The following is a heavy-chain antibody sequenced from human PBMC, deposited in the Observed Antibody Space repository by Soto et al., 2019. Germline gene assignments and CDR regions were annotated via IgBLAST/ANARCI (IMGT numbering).Heavy chain of an antibody. CDR1: GGTFSTCS. Sequence: SVNVSCKSSGGTFSTCSLNWVRQAPGQGLVWMGWIIPIFGTANYAQKFQGRDTITADEATTTTYMDLSSLTSDDTAVYYCARDRLAGGYDYYFDSWGQGTLVTVSS. CDR2: IIPIFGTA. J-gene: IGHJ4*02. V-gene: IGHV1-69*13. D-gene: IGHD5-12*01. CDR3: ARDRLAGGYDYYFDS.